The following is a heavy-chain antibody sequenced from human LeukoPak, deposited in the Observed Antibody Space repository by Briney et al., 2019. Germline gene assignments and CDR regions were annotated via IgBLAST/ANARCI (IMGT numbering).Heavy chain of an antibody. Sequence: SETLSLTCTVSGGSISSSSYYWGWIRQPPGKGLEWIVSIYYSGSTYYNPSLKSRVTISVDTSKNQFSLKLSSVTAADTAVYYCALCYYYGSGSSRFQHWGQGTLVTVSS. D-gene: IGHD3-10*01. CDR1: GGSISSSSYY. CDR2: IYYSGST. CDR3: ALCYYYGSGSSRFQH. V-gene: IGHV4-39*01. J-gene: IGHJ1*01.